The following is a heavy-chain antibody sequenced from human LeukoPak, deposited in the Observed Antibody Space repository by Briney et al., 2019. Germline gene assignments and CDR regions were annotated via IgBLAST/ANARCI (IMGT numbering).Heavy chain of an antibody. D-gene: IGHD1-26*01. CDR2: TRSDGSGE. Sequence: GGSLRLSCVAPGFIFSTYGMHWVRQAPGKGLEWVAFTRSDGSGEYYTDSVKGRFTISRDNSKNTLYLQMNSLRVEDTAVYYCGKHDSASDYWGQGTLVTVSS. CDR1: GFIFSTYG. CDR3: GKHDSASDY. J-gene: IGHJ4*02. V-gene: IGHV3-30*02.